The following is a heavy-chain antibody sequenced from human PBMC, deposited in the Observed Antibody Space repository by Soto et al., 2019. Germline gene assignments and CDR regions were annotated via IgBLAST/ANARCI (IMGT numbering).Heavy chain of an antibody. J-gene: IGHJ4*02. V-gene: IGHV3-23*01. CDR2: ISDSGDST. D-gene: IGHD3-22*01. Sequence: EVQLLESGGGLVQPGGSLRLSCAASGLTFNRHAMSWVRQAPGKGLEWVSGISDSGDSTYSADSVKGRLAIPRDNSKHPLYLQMNSLRAEDTAVYCCATLVFYDPSAYYFYYFDFWGRGPLVTVSS. CDR3: ATLVFYDPSAYYFYYFDF. CDR1: GLTFNRHA.